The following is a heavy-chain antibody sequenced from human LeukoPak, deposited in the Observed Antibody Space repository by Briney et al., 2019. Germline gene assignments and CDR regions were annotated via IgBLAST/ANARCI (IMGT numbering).Heavy chain of an antibody. V-gene: IGHV3-11*01. CDR1: GFTFSDYY. CDR3: ARERHNWNYFGYYYYMDV. J-gene: IGHJ6*03. CDR2: INSNGSTI. Sequence: GGSLSLSRAASGFTFSDYYMSWIPQAPGKGLEWVSYINSNGSTIYYADSVKGRFTISRDNAKNSLYLQMNSLRAEDTAVYYCARERHNWNYFGYYYYMDVWGKGATVTVSS. D-gene: IGHD1-7*01.